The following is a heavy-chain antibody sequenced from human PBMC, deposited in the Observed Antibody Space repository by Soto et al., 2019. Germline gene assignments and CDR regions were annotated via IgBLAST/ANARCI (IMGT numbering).Heavy chain of an antibody. D-gene: IGHD1-1*01. V-gene: IGHV3-48*03. CDR3: ARSWNEYFEY. Sequence: VQLVESGGGLVQTGGSLRLSCAASGFTFRSYEMNWVRQAPGKGLEWVSYIGSDGTTIYYADSVKGRFTISRDNTKKSLYLQMNSLRAEDTALYYCARSWNEYFEYWGQGTPVTVSS. CDR1: GFTFRSYE. J-gene: IGHJ4*02. CDR2: IGSDGTTI.